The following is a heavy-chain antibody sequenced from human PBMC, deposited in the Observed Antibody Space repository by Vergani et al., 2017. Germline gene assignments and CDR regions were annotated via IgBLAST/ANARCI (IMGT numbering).Heavy chain of an antibody. D-gene: IGHD2-2*01. CDR3: AREALICSSTSCYTKNYFDY. V-gene: IGHV3-53*01. CDR1: GFTVSSNY. J-gene: IGHJ4*02. Sequence: EVQLVEAGGGLIQPGGSLRLSCAASGFTVSSNYMSWVRQAPGKGLEWVSVIYSGGSTYYADSVKGRLTIYRDKSKNTLYLQMNSLRAEDTAVYYCAREALICSSTSCYTKNYFDYWGQGTLVTVSS. CDR2: IYSGGST.